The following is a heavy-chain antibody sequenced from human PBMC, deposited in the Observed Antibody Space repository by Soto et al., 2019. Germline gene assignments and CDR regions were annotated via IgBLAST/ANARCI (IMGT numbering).Heavy chain of an antibody. Sequence: EVQLLESGGGLVQPGGSLRLSCAASGFTFNSYASSLVRQAPVKWLEWVSAISSRGGRTHYADSVKGRLTISRDNSKKTLYLHVHSLRAEDTAVYYCAKDHGPYGDGLDYWGQGTLVTVSS. CDR2: ISSRGGRT. CDR1: GFTFNSYA. CDR3: AKDHGPYGDGLDY. D-gene: IGHD4-17*01. J-gene: IGHJ4*02. V-gene: IGHV3-23*01.